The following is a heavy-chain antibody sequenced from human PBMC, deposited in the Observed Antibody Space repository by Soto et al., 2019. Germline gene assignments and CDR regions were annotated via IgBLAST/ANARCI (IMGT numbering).Heavy chain of an antibody. CDR2: INRDGSTT. Sequence: GGSLRLSCAASGFTFSNYWMHWVRQAPGKGLVWVSRINRDGSTTTYADSVRGRFTISRDNAKNTLYLQMNSLRDEDTPVYYCTMDLTGRQDYWGQGALVTVSS. CDR3: TMDLTGRQDY. D-gene: IGHD1-20*01. J-gene: IGHJ4*01. V-gene: IGHV3-74*01. CDR1: GFTFSNYW.